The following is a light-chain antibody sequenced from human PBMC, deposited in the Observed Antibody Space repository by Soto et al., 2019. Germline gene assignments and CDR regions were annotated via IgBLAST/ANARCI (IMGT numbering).Light chain of an antibody. Sequence: EIVLTQSPATLSLSPGEGAILSCRASQRVTSNLAWYQQKPGQSPRLLIYGMSIRATGVPDRFSGSGSGTEFTLTISNLQSADFAVYFCQHYNNWPRTFGGGTKVDI. V-gene: IGKV3-15*01. CDR2: GMS. J-gene: IGKJ4*01. CDR3: QHYNNWPRT. CDR1: QRVTSN.